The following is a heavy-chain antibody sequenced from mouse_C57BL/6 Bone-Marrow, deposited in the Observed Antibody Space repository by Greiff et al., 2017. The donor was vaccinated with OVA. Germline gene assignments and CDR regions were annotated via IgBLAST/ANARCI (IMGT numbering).Heavy chain of an antibody. D-gene: IGHD1-1*01. Sequence: EVKLMESGGGLVQPGGSLKLSCAASGFTFSDYGMAWVRQAPRKGPEWVAFISNLAYSIYYADTVTGRFTISRENAKNTLYLEMSSLRSEDTAMYYCARSVGSAFAYWGQGTLVTVSA. CDR1: GFTFSDYG. J-gene: IGHJ3*01. V-gene: IGHV5-15*01. CDR3: ARSVGSAFAY. CDR2: ISNLAYSI.